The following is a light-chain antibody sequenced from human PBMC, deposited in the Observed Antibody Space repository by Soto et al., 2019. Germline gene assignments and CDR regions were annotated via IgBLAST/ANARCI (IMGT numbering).Light chain of an antibody. V-gene: IGKV3-15*01. CDR3: QQYGDWPPDT. CDR1: QSVSRN. CDR2: GAS. Sequence: TQSPATLSVSPGDRATLSCRASQSVSRNLAWYQQKPGRAPRLLIYGASTRATGVPARFSGSGSGTEFTLSISGLQSEDFAVYYCQQYGDWPPDTFGQGTKLEI. J-gene: IGKJ2*01.